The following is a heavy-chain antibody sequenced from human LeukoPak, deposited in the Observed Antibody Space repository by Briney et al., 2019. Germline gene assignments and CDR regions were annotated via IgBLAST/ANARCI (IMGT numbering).Heavy chain of an antibody. D-gene: IGHD3-3*01. V-gene: IGHV4-59*08. CDR2: IYYSGST. J-gene: IGHJ5*02. CDR1: GGSISSYY. CDR3: ASLTSHT. Sequence: SGTLSLTCTVSGGSISSYYWSWIRQPPGKGLEWIGYIYYSGSTNYNPSLKSRVTISVDTSKNQFSLKLSSVTAADTAVYYCASLTSHTWGQGTLVTVPS.